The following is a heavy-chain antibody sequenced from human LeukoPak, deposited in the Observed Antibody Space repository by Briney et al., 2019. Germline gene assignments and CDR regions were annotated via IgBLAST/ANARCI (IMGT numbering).Heavy chain of an antibody. CDR2: IYSDDST. J-gene: IGHJ4*02. D-gene: IGHD2-15*01. CDR3: AGEYCSSGSCYPRY. Sequence: GVSLRLSCAASGFTVRRNYMSWVRQAPGKGLEWVSVIYSDDSTYYVDSVKGRFTISRDNSKNTLYLQMNSLSAEDTAVYYCAGEYCSSGSCYPRYWGQGALVTVSS. V-gene: IGHV3-53*01. CDR1: GFTVRRNY.